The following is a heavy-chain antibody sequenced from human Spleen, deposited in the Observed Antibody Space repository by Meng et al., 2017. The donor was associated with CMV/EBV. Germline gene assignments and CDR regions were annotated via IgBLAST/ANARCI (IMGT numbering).Heavy chain of an antibody. CDR1: GFPFIGYY. Sequence: ASVKVSCKTSGFPFIGYYIHWVRQAPGQGLEWMGWINPYSGGTNFAQQFQGRVTMTADTSISTAYMQLSSLRSDDTATYFCARERYLEPAAGPDYVYFGMDVWGQGTTVTVSS. J-gene: IGHJ6*02. D-gene: IGHD2-2*01. V-gene: IGHV1-2*02. CDR3: ARERYLEPAAGPDYVYFGMDV. CDR2: INPYSGGT.